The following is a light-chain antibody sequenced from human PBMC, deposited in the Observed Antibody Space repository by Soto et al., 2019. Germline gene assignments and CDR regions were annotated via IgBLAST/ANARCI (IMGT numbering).Light chain of an antibody. J-gene: IGLJ1*01. CDR1: SSDVGAYDF. Sequence: QSALTQPASVSGSPGQSIAISCTGTSSDVGAYDFVSWYQQHPDIAPKLLIYDVSNRPSGVSDRFSGSKSVNTATLTISGLQAEDEDDYYCSAHTTSNTRVFGTWTKLTGL. CDR3: SAHTTSNTRV. CDR2: DVS. V-gene: IGLV2-14*03.